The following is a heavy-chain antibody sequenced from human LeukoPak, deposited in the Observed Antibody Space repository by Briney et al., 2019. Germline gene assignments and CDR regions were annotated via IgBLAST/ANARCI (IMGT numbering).Heavy chain of an antibody. D-gene: IGHD4-17*01. CDR2: IYHGGSA. CDR3: ARNTTNHTITVTNAFDI. CDR1: GYSISSGYY. Sequence: SETLSLTCAVSGYSISSGYYWGWIRQPPGKGLEWIGSIYHGGSAYYNPSLKSRVTISVDTSKNQFSLKLSSVTAADTAVYYCARNTTNHTITVTNAFDIWGQGTMVTVSS. V-gene: IGHV4-38-2*01. J-gene: IGHJ3*02.